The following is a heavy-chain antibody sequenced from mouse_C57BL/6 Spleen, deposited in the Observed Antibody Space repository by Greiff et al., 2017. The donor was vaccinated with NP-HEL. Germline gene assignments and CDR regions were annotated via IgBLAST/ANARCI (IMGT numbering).Heavy chain of an antibody. D-gene: IGHD2-4*01. Sequence: VQLQQSGPELVKPGASVKIPCKASGYTFTDYNMDWVKQSHGKSLEWIGDINPNNGGTIYNQKFKGKATLTVDKSSSTAYMELRSLTSEDTAVYYCARRDYDPLYYFDYWGQGTTLTVSS. V-gene: IGHV1-18*01. CDR2: INPNNGGT. J-gene: IGHJ2*01. CDR3: ARRDYDPLYYFDY. CDR1: GYTFTDYN.